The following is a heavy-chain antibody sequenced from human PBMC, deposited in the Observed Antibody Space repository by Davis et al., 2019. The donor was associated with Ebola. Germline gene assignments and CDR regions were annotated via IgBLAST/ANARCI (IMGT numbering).Heavy chain of an antibody. CDR1: GFTFGDNA. CDR2: IRSKAYGGTA. J-gene: IGHJ4*02. V-gene: IGHV3-49*04. D-gene: IGHD6-13*01. Sequence: GESLKTSCTTSGFTFGDNAMSWVRQAPGKGLEWVGFIRSKAYGGTAEYAASVKGRFIISRDDSKNIAYLQMNSLKAEDTAVYYCTREEGGYVDYWGQGTLVTVSS. CDR3: TREEGGYVDY.